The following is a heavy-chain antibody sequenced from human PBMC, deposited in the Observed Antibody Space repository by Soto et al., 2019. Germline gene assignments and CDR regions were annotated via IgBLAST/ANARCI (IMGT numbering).Heavy chain of an antibody. CDR2: TRNKVDSYTT. CDR1: GFSFSDHY. V-gene: IGHV3-72*01. Sequence: EVQLVESGGGLVQPGGSLRLSCVASGFSFSDHYMDWVRQVPGKGLEWVGRTRNKVDSYTTEYAASVKGRFTISRDDSKNSLDLQMNSLKTEDTAVYYCTRIWWYPNNKVVPFDYWGQGTLVTVSS. CDR3: TRIWWYPNNKVVPFDY. J-gene: IGHJ4*02. D-gene: IGHD2-15*01.